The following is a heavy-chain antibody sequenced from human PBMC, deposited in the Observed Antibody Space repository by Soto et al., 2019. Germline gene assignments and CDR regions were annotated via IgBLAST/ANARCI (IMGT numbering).Heavy chain of an antibody. Sequence: QVQLVQSGAEVKKPGASVKVSCKASGYTFTSYDINWVRQATGQGLEWMGWMNPNSGNTGYAQKFQGRVTMTRNTSISTAYMELSSLRSEDTVVYYCARGDFSRPRFLSRYGMDVWGQGTTVTVSS. D-gene: IGHD3-3*02. V-gene: IGHV1-8*01. J-gene: IGHJ6*02. CDR1: GYTFTSYD. CDR2: MNPNSGNT. CDR3: ARGDFSRPRFLSRYGMDV.